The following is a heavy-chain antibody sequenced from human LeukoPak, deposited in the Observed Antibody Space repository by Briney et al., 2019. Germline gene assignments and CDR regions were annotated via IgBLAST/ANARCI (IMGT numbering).Heavy chain of an antibody. V-gene: IGHV1-3*01. J-gene: IGHJ5*02. Sequence: GASVKVSCKASGYTFTSYAMHWVRQAPGQRLEWMGWINAGNGNTKYSQKFQGRVTITRDTSASTAYMELSSLRSEDTAVYYCARAPTVTTQNWFDLWGQGTLVTVSS. D-gene: IGHD4-17*01. CDR2: INAGNGNT. CDR3: ARAPTVTTQNWFDL. CDR1: GYTFTSYA.